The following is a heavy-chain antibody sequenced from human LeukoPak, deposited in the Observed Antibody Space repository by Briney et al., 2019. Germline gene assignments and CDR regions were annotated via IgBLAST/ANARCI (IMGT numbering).Heavy chain of an antibody. Sequence: ASVKVSCKASGYTFTNYYIHWVRQAPGQGGEWMGWINPNSGGTNYAQKFQGRVTMTRDTSISTACMELSRLTSDDTAVYYRAKDAIVRDYSNSDYWGQGTLVTASS. D-gene: IGHD4-11*01. J-gene: IGHJ4*02. V-gene: IGHV1-2*02. CDR1: GYTFTNYY. CDR2: INPNSGGT. CDR3: AKDAIVRDYSNSDY.